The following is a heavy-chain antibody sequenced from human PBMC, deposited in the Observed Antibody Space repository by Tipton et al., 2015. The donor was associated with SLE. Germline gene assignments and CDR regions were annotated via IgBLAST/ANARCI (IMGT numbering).Heavy chain of an antibody. CDR3: AREPVYYYYYMDV. J-gene: IGHJ6*03. Sequence: TLSLTCAVYGGSFSGYHWTWIRQPPGKGLEWIGEVYHSGRTDSNPSLKSRVTISVDTSKNQFSLNLTSVTAADTAVYYCAREPVYYYYYMDVWGKGTTVTVSS. CDR2: VYHSGRT. CDR1: GGSFSGYH. V-gene: IGHV4-34*01.